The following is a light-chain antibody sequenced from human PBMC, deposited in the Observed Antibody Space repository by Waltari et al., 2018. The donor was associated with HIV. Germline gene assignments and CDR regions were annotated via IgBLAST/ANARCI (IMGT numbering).Light chain of an antibody. CDR3: AAWDDSLSGWV. CDR1: SSNIGDNY. CDR2: RNS. J-gene: IGLJ3*02. V-gene: IGLV1-47*01. Sequence: QSALTQPPSTSGTPGQTVTIPCSGSSSNIGDNYVSWYQQLPGTAPKLLIYRNSQRPSGVRDRFSASKSGTSASLAINDLRSEDEAVYHCAAWDDSLSGWVFGGGTNLTVL.